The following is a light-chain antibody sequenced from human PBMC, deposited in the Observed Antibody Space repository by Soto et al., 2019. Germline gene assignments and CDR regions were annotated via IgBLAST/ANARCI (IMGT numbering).Light chain of an antibody. CDR3: MQTLHTPRT. CDR1: QSLLHSNGYNY. CDR2: LGS. J-gene: IGKJ1*01. V-gene: IGKV2-28*01. Sequence: DIVMTQSPLSLPVTPGEPASISCRSSQSLLHSNGYNYLDWYLQKPGQSPQLLIYLGSNRSSGGPDRISGSGSATDFTLKISIVEAEDVGIYYCMQTLHTPRTFGQGTKVEIK.